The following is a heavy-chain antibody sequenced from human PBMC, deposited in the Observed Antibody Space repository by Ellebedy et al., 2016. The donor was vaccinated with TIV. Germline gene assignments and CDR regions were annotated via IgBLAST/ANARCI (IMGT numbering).Heavy chain of an antibody. CDR1: GFTFSTYS. CDR2: ISSSGGHI. V-gene: IGHV3-21*01. J-gene: IGHJ4*02. Sequence: PGGSLRLSCAASGFTFSTYSMSWVRQAPGKGLEWVSSISSSGGHIYYADSVQGRFTISRDNAKNSLSLQMNSLRGEDTALYYCAKKAPEGSFDFWGLGTLVTVSS. CDR3: AKKAPEGSFDF.